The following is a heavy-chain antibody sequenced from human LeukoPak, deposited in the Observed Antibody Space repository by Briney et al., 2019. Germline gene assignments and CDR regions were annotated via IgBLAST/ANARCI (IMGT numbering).Heavy chain of an antibody. CDR1: GDSVSSTSVA. CDR2: TYYRTMWYY. J-gene: IGHJ5*02. CDR3: AKGLRLENWFDP. V-gene: IGHV6-1*01. D-gene: IGHD5-12*01. Sequence: SQTLSLTCAISGDSVSSTSVACNWIRQSPSRGLEWLGRTYYRTMWYYEYAVSVKSRVAINPDTSKNQFSLQLNSVTPEDTAVYYCAKGLRLENWFDPWGQGTLVTVSS.